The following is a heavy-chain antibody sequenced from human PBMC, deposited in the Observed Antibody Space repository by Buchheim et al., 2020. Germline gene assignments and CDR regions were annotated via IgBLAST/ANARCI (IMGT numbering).Heavy chain of an antibody. D-gene: IGHD2-8*01. CDR3: ARNDIYCTNGVCFSSGMDV. J-gene: IGHJ6*04. CDR2: IYHSGST. V-gene: IGHV4-30-2*01. CDR1: GGSISSGGYS. Sequence: QLQLQESGSGLVKPSQTLSLTCAVSGGSISSGGYSWSWIRQPPGKGLEWIGYIYHSGSTYYNPSLKSRLTISVDRSKNQFSLKLSSVTAADTAVYYCARNDIYCTNGVCFSSGMDVWGKGTT.